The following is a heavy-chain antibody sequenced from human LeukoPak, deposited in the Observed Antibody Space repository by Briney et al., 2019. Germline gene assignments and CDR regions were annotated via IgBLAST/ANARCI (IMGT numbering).Heavy chain of an antibody. CDR1: GGAFSNYF. J-gene: IGHJ4*02. Sequence: SETLSLTCAVSGGAFSNYFWTWIRQPPGKGLEWIAEINDSGSTNSNSSLRSRVAIALDTSKNQFSLRLTSVTAADTAVYYCARGQYCSTTTCYSARRYFDFWGQGTLVTVSS. CDR3: ARGQYCSTTTCYSARRYFDF. D-gene: IGHD2-2*01. V-gene: IGHV4-34*01. CDR2: INDSGST.